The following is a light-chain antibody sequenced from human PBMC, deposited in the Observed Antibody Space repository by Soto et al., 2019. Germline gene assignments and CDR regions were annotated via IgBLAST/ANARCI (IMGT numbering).Light chain of an antibody. CDR2: DTS. Sequence: EIVMTQSPATLSVSPGERATLSCRASQSVSNKLAWYQHKPGQAPRLLIYDTSTRVAGIPARFTGSGSGTDFTLTIRRLQSEDFSVYYCQQYNIWRSISCGQGTRLEIK. V-gene: IGKV3-15*01. CDR1: QSVSNK. J-gene: IGKJ5*01. CDR3: QQYNIWRSIS.